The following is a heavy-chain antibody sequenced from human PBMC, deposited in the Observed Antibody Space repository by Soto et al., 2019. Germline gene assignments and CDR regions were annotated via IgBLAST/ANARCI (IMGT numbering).Heavy chain of an antibody. J-gene: IGHJ4*02. D-gene: IGHD3-16*01. V-gene: IGHV3-23*01. CDR3: AKAYFVWSSEQPYYFDY. Sequence: EVQLLDSGGGLVQPGGSLRLSCAASGFTFSNYAMTWVRQGPGKGLEWVSSISGSGGRSYYADFVKGRFTISRDNSKSTLYLQMNSLRAEDTAVYYCAKAYFVWSSEQPYYFDYWGQGTLVTVSS. CDR1: GFTFSNYA. CDR2: ISGSGGRS.